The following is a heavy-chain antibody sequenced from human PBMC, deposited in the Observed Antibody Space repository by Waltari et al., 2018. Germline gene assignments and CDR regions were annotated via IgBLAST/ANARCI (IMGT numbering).Heavy chain of an antibody. Sequence: EVSLVESGGGLVQPGGSLRVSCEDSTFSIPNTYLTWVRQAPGKGMEWVSISYSGGGTHYAYSVKGRFTISRDNSKNTVYLQMNSLRADDTAVYFCAGGTDGLNFPSYFDYWGQGTLVTVSS. CDR1: TFSIPNTY. CDR3: AGGTDGLNFPSYFDY. CDR2: SYSGGGT. V-gene: IGHV3-66*01. J-gene: IGHJ4*02.